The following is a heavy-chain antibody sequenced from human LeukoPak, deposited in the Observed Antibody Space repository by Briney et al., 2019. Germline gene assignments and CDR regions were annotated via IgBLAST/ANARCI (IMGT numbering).Heavy chain of an antibody. J-gene: IGHJ4*02. CDR1: GYTLTELS. Sequence: ASVKVSCKVSGYTLTELSMHWVRQAPGKGLEWMGGFDPEDGETIYAQKFQGRVTMTEDTSTDTAYMELSRLRSDDTAVYYCARVWDGGSPHRENYFDYWGQGTLVTVSS. CDR3: ARVWDGGSPHRENYFDY. D-gene: IGHD2-15*01. CDR2: FDPEDGET. V-gene: IGHV1-24*01.